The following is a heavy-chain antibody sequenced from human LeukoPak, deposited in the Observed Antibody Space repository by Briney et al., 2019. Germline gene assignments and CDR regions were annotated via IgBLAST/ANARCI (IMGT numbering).Heavy chain of an antibody. CDR1: GYTFTGYY. Sequence: ASVKVSCKASGYTFTGYYMHWVRQAPGQGLEWMVWINPNSGCTNYTQKFQGRFTMTRDTSISTAYMEMSRLRSDDTGVYYCARDWNCGGDCYSTWGQGTLVTVSS. J-gene: IGHJ4*02. CDR2: INPNSGCT. CDR3: ARDWNCGGDCYST. V-gene: IGHV1-2*02. D-gene: IGHD2-21*02.